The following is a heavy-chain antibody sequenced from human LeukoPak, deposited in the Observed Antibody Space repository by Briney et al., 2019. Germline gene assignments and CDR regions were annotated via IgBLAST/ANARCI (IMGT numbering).Heavy chain of an antibody. CDR3: AKDTLRYSDFDY. D-gene: IGHD4-11*01. Sequence: PGGSLRLSCAASGFTFSRSAMHWVRQAPGKGLEWVAFIRYDGTNQYYTDSVKGRFTISRDNSQNTLFLQMHSLRVEDTAVYYCAKDTLRYSDFDYWGHGTVVTVSS. CDR2: IRYDGTNQ. V-gene: IGHV3-30*02. CDR1: GFTFSRSA. J-gene: IGHJ4*01.